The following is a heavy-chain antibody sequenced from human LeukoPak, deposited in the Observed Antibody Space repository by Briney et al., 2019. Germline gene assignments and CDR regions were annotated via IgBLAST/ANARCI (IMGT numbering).Heavy chain of an antibody. V-gene: IGHV3-73*01. CDR2: IRSKANNYAT. Sequence: GGSLRLSCAASGFTFSASAMHWVRQASGKGLEWVGRIRSKANNYATAFAASVKGRFTISRDDSKNTAYLQMNNLKTEDTAVYYCTRPRRDGQFDYWGQGTLVTVSS. CDR1: GFTFSASA. D-gene: IGHD2-21*01. J-gene: IGHJ4*02. CDR3: TRPRRDGQFDY.